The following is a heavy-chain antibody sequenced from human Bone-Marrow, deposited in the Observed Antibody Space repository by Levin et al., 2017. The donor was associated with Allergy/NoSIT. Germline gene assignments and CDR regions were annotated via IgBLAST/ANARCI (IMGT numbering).Heavy chain of an antibody. V-gene: IGHV2-5*02. D-gene: IGHD7-27*01. CDR3: ARSTGDLRGHAGAPFGAYNYLDY. J-gene: IGHJ4*02. CDR1: SLTCSGLG. Sequence: SLTCSGLGVGWLRQSPGKALAWLALIYWDDDKRYNPSLKTRLAITKDTSKNQVVLTMTNMDPGDSGTYFCARSTGDLRGHAGAPFGAYNYLDYWGQGTLVTVSS. CDR2: IYWDDDK.